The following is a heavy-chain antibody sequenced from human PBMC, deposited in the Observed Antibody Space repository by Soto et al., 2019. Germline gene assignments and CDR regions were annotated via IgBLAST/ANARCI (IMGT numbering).Heavy chain of an antibody. V-gene: IGHV1-2*02. CDR2: INPKLGDT. CDR1: GYTFTAYH. Sequence: QVRLVQSGAEVKEPGDSVRVSCEASGYTFTAYHIHWVRQAPGQGLEWMGWINPKLGDTGYAQDFRSRVSMTSDMSISTVYMELSRLTSDDTAIYYCARNMDYYYGRGSGNGHGVWGQGTTVTVFS. CDR3: ARNMDYYYGRGSGNGHGV. D-gene: IGHD3-10*02. J-gene: IGHJ6*02.